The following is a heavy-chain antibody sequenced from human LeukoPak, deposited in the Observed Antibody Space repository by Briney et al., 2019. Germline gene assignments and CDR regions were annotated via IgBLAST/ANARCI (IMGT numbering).Heavy chain of an antibody. J-gene: IGHJ4*02. D-gene: IGHD6-19*01. CDR1: GFTFDDYA. CDR3: AKAGQWLAPGDY. V-gene: IGHV3-9*01. Sequence: GGSLRLSCAASGFTFDDYAMHWVRQAPGKGLEWVSGISWNSGSIGYADSVKGRFTISRDNSKNTLYLQMNSLRAEDTAVYYCAKAGQWLAPGDYWGQGTLVTVSS. CDR2: ISWNSGSI.